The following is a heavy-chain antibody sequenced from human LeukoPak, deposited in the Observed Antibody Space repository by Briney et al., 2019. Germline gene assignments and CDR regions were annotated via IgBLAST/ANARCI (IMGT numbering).Heavy chain of an antibody. D-gene: IGHD3-22*01. V-gene: IGHV3-48*03. CDR3: ARDNYESSGSCVSDY. Sequence: GGSLRLSCAASGFTFSSYEMNWVRQAPGKGLEWVSYISSSGSSVIYADSVKGRFTISRDNARNSLYLQMNSLRAEDTAVYYCARDNYESSGSCVSDYWGQGTLVTVSS. CDR1: GFTFSSYE. CDR2: ISSSGSSV. J-gene: IGHJ4*02.